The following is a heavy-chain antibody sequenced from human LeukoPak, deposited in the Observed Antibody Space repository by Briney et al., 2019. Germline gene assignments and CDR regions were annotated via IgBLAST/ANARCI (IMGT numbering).Heavy chain of an antibody. D-gene: IGHD6-19*01. Sequence: PSETLSLTCAVYGGSFSGYYWSWIRQPPGKGLEWIGEINHSGSTNYNPSLKSRVTISVDTSKNQFSLKLSSVTAADTAVYYCAARPSIAVAGTEFDYWGQGTLVTVSS. CDR2: INHSGST. J-gene: IGHJ4*02. V-gene: IGHV4-34*01. CDR1: GGSFSGYY. CDR3: AARPSIAVAGTEFDY.